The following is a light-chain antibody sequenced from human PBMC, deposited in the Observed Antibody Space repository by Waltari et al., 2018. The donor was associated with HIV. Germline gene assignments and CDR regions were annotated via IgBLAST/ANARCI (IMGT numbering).Light chain of an antibody. CDR2: WAS. J-gene: IGKJ2*01. CDR1: QSLLYTSTNKNY. V-gene: IGKV4-1*01. CDR3: QQYYTTPYT. Sequence: IVMTQSPDSLPVSLGERATINCNSSQSLLYTSTNKNYLGWYKQKPGQSPKLLLYWASTRESGVPYRFRGSGSGTDFTLTITSLQPEDVAVYYCQQYYTTPYTFGQGTKLEI.